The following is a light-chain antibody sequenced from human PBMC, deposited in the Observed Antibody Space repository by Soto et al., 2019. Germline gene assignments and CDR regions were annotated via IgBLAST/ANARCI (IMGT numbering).Light chain of an antibody. CDR2: GNT. Sequence: QSVLTQPPSVSGAPGQRVTISCTGSSSNIGAGYDVHWYQQLPGRAPKLLIYGNTNRPSGVPDRFSGSKSGTSASLVITGLRAEDEADYYCLSFDSSLSVVFGGGTQLTVL. J-gene: IGLJ2*01. V-gene: IGLV1-40*01. CDR3: LSFDSSLSVV. CDR1: SSNIGAGYD.